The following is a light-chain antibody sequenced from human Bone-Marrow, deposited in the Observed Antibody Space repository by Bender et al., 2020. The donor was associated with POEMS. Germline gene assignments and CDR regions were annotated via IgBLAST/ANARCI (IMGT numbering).Light chain of an antibody. V-gene: IGLV3-25*03. CDR3: QSADSSDTVV. J-gene: IGLJ2*01. CDR1: DLGRKS. CDR2: DDG. Sequence: SYVLTQPPSVSVAPGETAKIPCGGNDLGRKSLHWYQQRPGQAPVLVVFDDGERPSGIPERFSGSSSGTIVTLTISGVQAEDEGDYYCQSADSSDTVVFGGGTKLAVL.